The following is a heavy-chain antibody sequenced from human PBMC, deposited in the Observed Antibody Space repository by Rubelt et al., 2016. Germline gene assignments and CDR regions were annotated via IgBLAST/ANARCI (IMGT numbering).Heavy chain of an antibody. Sequence: EVQLLESGGGLVQPGGSLRLSCAASGFTVSSNYMSWVRQAPGQGLEWVSVIYSGGSTYYADSVKGRFPISRDNSKNTLDLQMNSLRAEDTAVYYCARDSGEPHHHPPTFWGQGTLVTVSS. CDR1: GFTVSSNY. J-gene: IGHJ4*02. V-gene: IGHV3-66*01. CDR3: ARDSGEPHHHPPTF. CDR2: IYSGGST. D-gene: IGHD3-10*01.